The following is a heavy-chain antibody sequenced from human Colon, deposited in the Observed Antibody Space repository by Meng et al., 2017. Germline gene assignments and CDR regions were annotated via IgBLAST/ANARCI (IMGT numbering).Heavy chain of an antibody. CDR1: GCSIRRSYW. J-gene: IGHJ4*02. V-gene: IGHV4-4*02. D-gene: IGHD5-18*01. CDR2: ICHSGST. CDR3: ARVRLDTAMVTLDY. Sequence: VRRQAPGPELVEPSVTLFLTWAFLGCSIRRSYWWIWVSQPPGEGLEWCGEICHSGSTNYNPSLKSRVTISVDKSKNQFSLKLSSVTAADTAVYYCARVRLDTAMVTLDYWGQGTLVTVSS.